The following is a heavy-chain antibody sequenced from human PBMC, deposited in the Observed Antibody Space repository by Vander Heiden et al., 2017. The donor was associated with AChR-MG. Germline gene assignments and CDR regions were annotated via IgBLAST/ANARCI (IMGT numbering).Heavy chain of an antibody. J-gene: IGHJ4*02. CDR1: GFTFTSYG. D-gene: IGHD3-10*01. Sequence: EVQLVASGGGLVRPGGSLRLSCAASGFTFTSYGLSWVRQAPGKGLEWVSYISSSSKTIYYANSVKGRFTISRDNAKNSLYLQMNSLTDEDTALYYCAREYGTSDATTFDHWGQGTLVAVSS. V-gene: IGHV3-48*02. CDR3: AREYGTSDATTFDH. CDR2: ISSSSKTI.